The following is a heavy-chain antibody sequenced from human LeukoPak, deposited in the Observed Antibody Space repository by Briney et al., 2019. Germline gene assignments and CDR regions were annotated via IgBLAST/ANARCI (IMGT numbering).Heavy chain of an antibody. V-gene: IGHV3-7*01. CDR3: ARRRYSGSSQHFDY. CDR1: GFTFSSHW. J-gene: IGHJ4*02. D-gene: IGHD1-26*01. CDR2: IKQDGSEN. Sequence: GGSLRLSCAASGFTFSSHWMSWGRQAPGEGLEWVAKIKQDGSENYYVDSVKGRFITSGDNAKNSLYLQMNSLRAEDTAVYYCARRRYSGSSQHFDYWGQGTLVTVSS.